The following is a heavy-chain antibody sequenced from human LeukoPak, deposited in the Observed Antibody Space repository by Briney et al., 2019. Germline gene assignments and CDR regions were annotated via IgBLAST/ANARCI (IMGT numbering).Heavy chain of an antibody. CDR2: TYYRSKWYN. V-gene: IGHV6-1*01. CDR1: GDSVSSNSAA. D-gene: IGHD6-19*01. CDR3: AGDHQISQWLVTPPHFDY. Sequence: SQTLSLTCAISGDSVSSNSAAWNWIRQSPSRGLEWLGRTYYRSKWYNDYAVSVKSRITINPDTSKNQFSLQLNSVTPEDTAVYYCAGDHQISQWLVTPPHFDYWGQGTLVTVSS. J-gene: IGHJ4*02.